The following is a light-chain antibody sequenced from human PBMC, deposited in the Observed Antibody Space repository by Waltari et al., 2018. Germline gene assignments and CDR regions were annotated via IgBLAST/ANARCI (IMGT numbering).Light chain of an antibody. Sequence: EIVLTQSPGTLSLSPGVRATLSCRASQSVGRSLTWYQQKPGQAPRLLIYGASSRATGIPDRFSGSGSGTDFSLTISRLEPEDFALYYCQHYVRLPVSFGQGTKVDIK. J-gene: IGKJ1*01. V-gene: IGKV3-20*01. CDR1: QSVGRS. CDR3: QHYVRLPVS. CDR2: GAS.